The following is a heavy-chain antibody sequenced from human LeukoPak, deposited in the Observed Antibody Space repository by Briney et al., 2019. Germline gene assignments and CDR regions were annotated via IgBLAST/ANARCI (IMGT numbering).Heavy chain of an antibody. J-gene: IGHJ5*02. Sequence: ASVKVSCKASGYTFTNYYMHWVRQAPGQGLEWMGIINPSAGSTSYAQKFQGRITVTRDTSTSTVYMELRSLRPEDTAVYYCANGGTYSSGPWGQGTLVTVSS. CDR1: GYTFTNYY. CDR3: ANGGTYSSGP. D-gene: IGHD3-22*01. V-gene: IGHV1-46*01. CDR2: INPSAGST.